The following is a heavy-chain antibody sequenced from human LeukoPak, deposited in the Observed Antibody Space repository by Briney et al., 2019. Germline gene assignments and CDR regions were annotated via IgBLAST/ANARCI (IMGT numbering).Heavy chain of an antibody. J-gene: IGHJ4*02. CDR3: ARDPYSGYFRFDY. CDR2: IKQDGSEK. CDR1: GFTFSNYW. V-gene: IGHV3-7*03. Sequence: GGSLRLSCAASGFTFSNYWMSWVSQAPGKGLEWVANIKQDGSEKYYMDSVKGRFTISRDNAKNSLYLQMNSLRAEDTAVYYCARDPYSGYFRFDYWGQGALVIVSS. D-gene: IGHD5-12*01.